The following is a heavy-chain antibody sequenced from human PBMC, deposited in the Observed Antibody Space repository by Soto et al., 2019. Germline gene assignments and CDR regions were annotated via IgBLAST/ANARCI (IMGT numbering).Heavy chain of an antibody. CDR3: ARGLGLTMTYFDY. D-gene: IGHD4-17*01. V-gene: IGHV4-59*13. CDR1: GFSFSSYS. CDR2: LYNSGST. Sequence: PGGSLRLSCAASGFSFSSYSMNWVRQAPGKGLEWIGYLYNSGSTYYNLSLKSRVTISADPSKNQFSLELTSVTAADTAIYYCARGLGLTMTYFDYWGQGIMVTVSS. J-gene: IGHJ4*02.